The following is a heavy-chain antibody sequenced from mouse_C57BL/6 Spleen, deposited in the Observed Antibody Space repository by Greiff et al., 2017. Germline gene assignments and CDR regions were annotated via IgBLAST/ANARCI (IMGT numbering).Heavy chain of an antibody. J-gene: IGHJ2*01. CDR2: LRYKANNHAT. CDR1: GFTFSDAW. CDR3: TSRSFITTVVATRYFYY. V-gene: IGHV6-6*01. D-gene: IGHD1-1*01. Sequence: DVQLQESGGGLVQPGGSMKLSCAASGFTFSDAWMDWVRQSPEKGLEWVAELRYKANNHATYYAESVKGRFTITRDDPRSSVFLQMNSLRSEDTCIYYCTSRSFITTVVATRYFYYWGQGTPLTVSS.